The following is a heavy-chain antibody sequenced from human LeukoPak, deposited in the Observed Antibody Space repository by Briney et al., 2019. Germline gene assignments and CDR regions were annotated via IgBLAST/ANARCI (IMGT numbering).Heavy chain of an antibody. CDR2: ISWNSGSI. CDR1: GFTFDDYA. V-gene: IGHV3-9*01. D-gene: IGHD4-23*01. Sequence: GRSLRLSCAASGFTFDDYAMHWVRQAPGKGLEWVSSISWNSGSIGYADPVKDRFTISRDNAKNSLYLQMNSLRTEDTAFYYCAKDRGNIIQGNFDYWGQGTLVTVSS. J-gene: IGHJ4*02. CDR3: AKDRGNIIQGNFDY.